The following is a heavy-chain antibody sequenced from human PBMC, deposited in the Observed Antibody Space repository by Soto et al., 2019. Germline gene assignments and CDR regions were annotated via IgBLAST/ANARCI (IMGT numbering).Heavy chain of an antibody. D-gene: IGHD1-26*01. CDR2: ISSSSSYI. Sequence: EVQLVESGGGLVKPGGSLRLSCAASGFTFSSYSMNWVRQAPGKGLEWVSSISSSSSYIYYADSVKGRFTISRDNAKNSLYLQMNSLRDEDTAVYYCARDRVILGATTHYYYGMGVWGQGTTVTVYS. J-gene: IGHJ6*02. V-gene: IGHV3-21*01. CDR3: ARDRVILGATTHYYYGMGV. CDR1: GFTFSSYS.